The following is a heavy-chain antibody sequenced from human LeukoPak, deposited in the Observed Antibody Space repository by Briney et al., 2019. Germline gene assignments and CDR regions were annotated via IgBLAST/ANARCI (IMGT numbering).Heavy chain of an antibody. CDR1: GYTFINYA. Sequence: VASVKVSCKASGYTFINYAISWVRQAPGQGLEWMGGIIPIFGTANYAQKFQGRVTITADESTSTAYMELSSLRSGDTAVYYCARGDSGYDYYYYGMDVWGQGTTVTVSS. CDR3: ARGDSGYDYYYYGMDV. CDR2: IIPIFGTA. D-gene: IGHD5-12*01. V-gene: IGHV1-69*13. J-gene: IGHJ6*02.